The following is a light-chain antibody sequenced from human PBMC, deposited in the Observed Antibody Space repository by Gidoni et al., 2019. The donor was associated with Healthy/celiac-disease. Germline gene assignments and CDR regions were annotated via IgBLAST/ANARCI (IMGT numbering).Light chain of an antibody. CDR1: QSVSSSY. Sequence: EIVLTQSPGTLSLSPGERATLPCRASQSVSSSYLAWYQQKPGQAPRLLIYGASSRATGIPDRFSGSGSGTGLTLTISRLEPEDFAVYYCQQYGSSPYTFGQGTKLEIQ. CDR2: GAS. CDR3: QQYGSSPYT. J-gene: IGKJ2*01. V-gene: IGKV3-20*01.